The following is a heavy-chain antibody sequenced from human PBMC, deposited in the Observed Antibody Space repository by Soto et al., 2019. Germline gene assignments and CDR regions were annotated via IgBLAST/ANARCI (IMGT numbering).Heavy chain of an antibody. CDR2: IIPIIGII. D-gene: IGHD3-22*01. Sequence: QVQLVQSGAEVKKPGSSVKVSCKASGGTFSTYTITWVRQAPGQGLEWMGRIIPIIGIINYAQKFQGRVTITADNFTGTAYMELTRLRSDVTAVYYCAGDPDSHYNDSHASSYPWGQGTLVTVSS. V-gene: IGHV1-69*08. J-gene: IGHJ5*02. CDR1: GGTFSTYT. CDR3: AGDPDSHYNDSHASSYP.